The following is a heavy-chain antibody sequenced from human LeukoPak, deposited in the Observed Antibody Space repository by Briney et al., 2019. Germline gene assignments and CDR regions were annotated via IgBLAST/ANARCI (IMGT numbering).Heavy chain of an antibody. CDR2: ISWDGGST. J-gene: IGHJ4*02. CDR3: ARNIVGATSWGDFDY. V-gene: IGHV3-43D*04. D-gene: IGHD1-26*01. CDR1: GFTFDDYA. Sequence: QTGGSLRLSCAASGFTFDDYAMHWVRQAPGKGLEWVSLISWDGGSTYYADSVKGRFTISRDNAKNSLYLQMNSLRAEDTAVYYCARNIVGATSWGDFDYWGQGTLVTVSS.